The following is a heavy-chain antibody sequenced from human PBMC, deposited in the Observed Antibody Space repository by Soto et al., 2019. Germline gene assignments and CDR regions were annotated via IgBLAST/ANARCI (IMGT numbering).Heavy chain of an antibody. CDR2: IYHSGTT. J-gene: IGHJ4*02. Sequence: SETLALTCAVSGASISSTDWWGWVRQPPGKGLEWLGEIYHSGTTIYNPSVKGRVTISLDRSQNQFSLTLTSVTAADTDMYYCAIPEAGDFHYSGQGTLVTVSS. CDR3: AIPEAGDFHY. V-gene: IGHV4-4*02. D-gene: IGHD6-13*01. CDR1: GASISSTDW.